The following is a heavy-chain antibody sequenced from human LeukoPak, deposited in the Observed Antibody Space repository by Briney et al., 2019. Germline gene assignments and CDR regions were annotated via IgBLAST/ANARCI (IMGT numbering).Heavy chain of an antibody. Sequence: SETLSLTCTVSGGSISSSSYYWGWIRQPPGKGLEWIGSIYYSGSTYYNPSLKSRVTISVDTSKNQFSLKLSSVTAADTAVYYCARGWYSGSPLDYWGQGTLVTVSS. J-gene: IGHJ4*02. D-gene: IGHD1-26*01. V-gene: IGHV4-39*07. CDR3: ARGWYSGSPLDY. CDR2: IYYSGST. CDR1: GGSISSSSYY.